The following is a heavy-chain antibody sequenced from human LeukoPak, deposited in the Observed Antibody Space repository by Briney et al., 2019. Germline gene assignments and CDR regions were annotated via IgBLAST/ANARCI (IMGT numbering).Heavy chain of an antibody. CDR2: ISSTGGTT. Sequence: GGSLRLSCAASGITFSSYGMSWVRQAPGKGLEWVSSISSTGGTTYYADSVKGRFTISRDNAKNSLYLQMNTLRAEDTAVYYCARGSDYDILTPFDYWGQGTLVTVSS. CDR1: GITFSSYG. V-gene: IGHV3-23*01. CDR3: ARGSDYDILTPFDY. D-gene: IGHD3-9*01. J-gene: IGHJ4*02.